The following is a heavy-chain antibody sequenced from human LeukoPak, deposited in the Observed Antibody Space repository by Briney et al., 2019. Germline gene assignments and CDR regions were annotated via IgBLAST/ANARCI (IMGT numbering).Heavy chain of an antibody. CDR2: IYYSGST. Sequence: SETLSLTCAVSGGSISSGGYSWSWIRQPPGKGLEWIGSIYYSGSTYYNPSLKSRVTISVDTSKNQFSLKLSSVTAADTAVYYCARRRDGYNSEFDYWGQGTLVTVSS. V-gene: IGHV4-39*01. CDR1: GGSISSGGYS. D-gene: IGHD5-24*01. J-gene: IGHJ4*02. CDR3: ARRRDGYNSEFDY.